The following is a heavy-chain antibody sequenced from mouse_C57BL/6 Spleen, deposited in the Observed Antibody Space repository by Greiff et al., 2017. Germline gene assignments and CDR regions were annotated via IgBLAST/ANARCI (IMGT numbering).Heavy chain of an antibody. V-gene: IGHV1-80*01. CDR3: ARGGNYSYRGMDY. CDR1: GYAFRSYW. D-gene: IGHD2-1*01. Sequence: VQLQQSGAELVQPGASVTISCKASGYAFRSYWMNWVKQRPGTGLEWIGQIYPGDGDTNYNGKFQGKATLTADKSSSTAYMQLSRLTSEDSAGYFCARGGNYSYRGMDYGGQGTSVTVSS. J-gene: IGHJ4*01. CDR2: IYPGDGDT.